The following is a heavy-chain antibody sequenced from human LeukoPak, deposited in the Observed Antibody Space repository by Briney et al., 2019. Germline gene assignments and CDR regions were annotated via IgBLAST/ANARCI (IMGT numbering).Heavy chain of an antibody. CDR2: ITSDGGTT. CDR3: LKDYYGVGDY. Sequence: GGSLRLSCSASGFTFSNYAMHWVRQAPGKGLEYVSAITSDGGTTYYADSVKGRFTISRDNSKNTLYLQMSSLRAEDTALYYCLKDYYGVGDYWGQGTLVSVSS. D-gene: IGHD1-26*01. V-gene: IGHV3-64D*09. CDR1: GFTFSNYA. J-gene: IGHJ4*02.